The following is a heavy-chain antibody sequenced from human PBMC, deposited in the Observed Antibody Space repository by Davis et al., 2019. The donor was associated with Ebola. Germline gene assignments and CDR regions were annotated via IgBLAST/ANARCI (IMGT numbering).Heavy chain of an antibody. CDR2: ISGSGGNT. D-gene: IGHD2-15*01. V-gene: IGHV3-23*01. Sequence: PGGSLRLSYAASGFIFSSYAVSWVRQAPGKGLEWVSAISGSGGNTYYADSVKGRFTISRDNSKNTLFLQMNSLRAEDTAVYYCAKGDCSGGICYPDYWGQGTLVTVSS. CDR3: AKGDCSGGICYPDY. J-gene: IGHJ4*02. CDR1: GFIFSSYA.